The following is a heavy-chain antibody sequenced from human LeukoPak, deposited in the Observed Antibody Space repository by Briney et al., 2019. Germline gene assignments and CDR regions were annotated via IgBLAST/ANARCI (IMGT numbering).Heavy chain of an antibody. CDR3: ARVCSGGSCYPAYYMDV. J-gene: IGHJ6*03. CDR1: GFTFSSYG. D-gene: IGHD2-15*01. Sequence: GGSLRLSCAASGFTFSSYGMHWVRQAPGKGLEWVAIVSYDGSNTYYADSVKGRFTISRDNAKNSLYLQMNSLRAEDTAVYYCARVCSGGSCYPAYYMDVWGKGTTVTVSS. V-gene: IGHV3-30*03. CDR2: VSYDGSNT.